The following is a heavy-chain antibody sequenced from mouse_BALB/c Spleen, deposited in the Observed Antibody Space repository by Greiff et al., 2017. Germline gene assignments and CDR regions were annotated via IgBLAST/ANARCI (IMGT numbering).Heavy chain of an antibody. CDR2: IYPSDSYT. Sequence: QVQLKQPGAELVRPGASVKLSCKASGYTFTSYWINWVKQRPGQGLEWIGNIYPSDSYTNYNQKFKDKATLTVDKSSSTAYMQLSSPTSEDSAVYYCTRSRKVREGYYFDYWGQGTTLTVSS. J-gene: IGHJ2*01. CDR3: TRSRKVREGYYFDY. V-gene: IGHV1-69*02. D-gene: IGHD2-14*01. CDR1: GYTFTSYW.